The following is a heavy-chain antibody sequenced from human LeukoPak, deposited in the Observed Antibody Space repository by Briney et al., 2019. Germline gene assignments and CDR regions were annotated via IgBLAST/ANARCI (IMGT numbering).Heavy chain of an antibody. V-gene: IGHV4-4*07. Sequence: SETLSLTCTVSGDSDNYYWSWIRQPAGKGLEWIGRIYTSGSTNYNPSLKSRVTMSVDTSKNQFSLKLSSVTAADTAVYYCARESIVVVPAAIPEDYYYMDVWGKGTTVTVSS. J-gene: IGHJ6*03. CDR3: ARESIVVVPAAIPEDYYYMDV. D-gene: IGHD2-2*01. CDR1: GDSDNYY. CDR2: IYTSGST.